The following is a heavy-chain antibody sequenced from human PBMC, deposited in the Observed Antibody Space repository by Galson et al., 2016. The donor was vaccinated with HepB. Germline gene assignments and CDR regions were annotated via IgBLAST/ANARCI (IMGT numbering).Heavy chain of an antibody. V-gene: IGHV1-18*01. CDR1: GYTFTSYG. CDR2: ISAYNVNT. Sequence: SVKVSCKASGYTFTSYGINWVRQAPGQGLEWMGWISAYNVNTNYAQKVQGRVTMTTDRSTSTAYMELRSLRSDDTAVYYCVRDISRILEWSLYSPPGDYWGQGTLVTVSS. J-gene: IGHJ4*02. D-gene: IGHD3-3*01. CDR3: VRDISRILEWSLYSPPGDY.